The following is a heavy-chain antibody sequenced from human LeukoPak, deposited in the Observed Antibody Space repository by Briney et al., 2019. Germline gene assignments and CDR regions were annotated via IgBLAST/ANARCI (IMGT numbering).Heavy chain of an antibody. V-gene: IGHV1-69*05. J-gene: IGHJ3*02. D-gene: IGHD2-15*01. Sequence: SVKDSCKASGGTFSSYAISWVRQAPGQGLEWMGGIIPIFGTANYAQKFQGRVTITTDESTSTAYMELSSLRSEDTAVYYCARLVEDAFDIWGQGTMVTVSS. CDR2: IIPIFGTA. CDR1: GGTFSSYA. CDR3: ARLVEDAFDI.